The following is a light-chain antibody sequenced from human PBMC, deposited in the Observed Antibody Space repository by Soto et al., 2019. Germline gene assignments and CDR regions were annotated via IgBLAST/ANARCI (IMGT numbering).Light chain of an antibody. V-gene: IGKV1-39*01. CDR3: QHYDTYSWT. CDR2: SAS. CDR1: QSIASH. J-gene: IGKJ1*01. Sequence: DIQMTQSPSSLSASVGDRVSITCRASQSIASHLNWYEKKAGRAPVLLIYSASYLERGVPSRFSGSGSGTDFTLTISSLQPDDFATYYCQHYDTYSWTFGQGTKVEIK.